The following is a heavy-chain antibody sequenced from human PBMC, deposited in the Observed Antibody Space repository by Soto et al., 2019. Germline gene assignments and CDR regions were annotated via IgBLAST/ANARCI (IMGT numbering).Heavy chain of an antibody. CDR1: GYTFSNYG. CDR2: ISYNGNT. V-gene: IGHV1-18*01. D-gene: IGHD6-19*01. CDR3: ARDLVGGWYPQGY. J-gene: IGHJ4*02. Sequence: ASVKVSCKASGYTFSNYGISWARQAPGQGLEWMGWISYNGNTVYAHNLQGRVTMTRDTSTSTVYMELSSLRSDDTAVYYCARDLVGGWYPQGYWGQGTLVTVSS.